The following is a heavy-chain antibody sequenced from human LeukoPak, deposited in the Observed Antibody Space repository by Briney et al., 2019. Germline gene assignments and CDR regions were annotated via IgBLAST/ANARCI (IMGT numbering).Heavy chain of an antibody. D-gene: IGHD1-1*01. CDR3: AREGTYYYYMDV. J-gene: IGHJ6*03. Sequence: PGGSLRLSCAASGFTFSSYAVHWVRQAPGKGLEWVAVISYDGSNKYYADSVKGRFTISRDNSKNTLYLQMNSLRAEDTAVYYRAREGTYYYYMDVWGKGTTVTVSS. V-gene: IGHV3-30*01. CDR1: GFTFSSYA. CDR2: ISYDGSNK.